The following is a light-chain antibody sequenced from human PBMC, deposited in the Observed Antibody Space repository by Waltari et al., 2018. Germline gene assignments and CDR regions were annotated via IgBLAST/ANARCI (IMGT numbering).Light chain of an antibody. CDR3: SSYSTSSTFLI. Sequence: QSVLTQPASVSGSPGQSITISCTGSSSDIGADDYVSWSQQNSGRAPKLIIFEVTNRPSGVSDRFSGSRSVNTASLTISGLQAEDEADYFCSSYSTSSTFLIFGGGTKLTVL. V-gene: IGLV2-14*01. CDR2: EVT. CDR1: SSDIGADDY. J-gene: IGLJ2*01.